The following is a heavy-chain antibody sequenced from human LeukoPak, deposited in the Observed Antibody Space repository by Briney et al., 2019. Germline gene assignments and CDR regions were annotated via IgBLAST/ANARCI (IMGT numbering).Heavy chain of an antibody. J-gene: IGHJ4*02. CDR3: AKGSAGSRPYYFDY. V-gene: IGHV3-23*01. Sequence: TGGPLRLSCAASGFTFSSYAMSWVRQAPGKGLDWFSAISDSGGSTYHADSVKGRFTISRDNSKNTLYLRMNSLRAEDTAVYYCAKGSAGSRPYYFDYWGQGTLVTVSS. D-gene: IGHD2-15*01. CDR1: GFTFSSYA. CDR2: ISDSGGST.